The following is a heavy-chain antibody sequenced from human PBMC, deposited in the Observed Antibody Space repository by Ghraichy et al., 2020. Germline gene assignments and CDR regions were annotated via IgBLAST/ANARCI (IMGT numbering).Heavy chain of an antibody. CDR1: GGTFSSYA. D-gene: IGHD6-19*01. Sequence: SVKVSCKASGGTFSSYAISWVRQAPGQGLEWMGRIIPILGIANYAQKFQGRVTITADKSTSTAYMELSSLRSEDTAVYYCARYQAVAGGGTTPPTDYWGQGTLVTVSS. J-gene: IGHJ4*02. CDR3: ARYQAVAGGGTTPPTDY. V-gene: IGHV1-69*04. CDR2: IIPILGIA.